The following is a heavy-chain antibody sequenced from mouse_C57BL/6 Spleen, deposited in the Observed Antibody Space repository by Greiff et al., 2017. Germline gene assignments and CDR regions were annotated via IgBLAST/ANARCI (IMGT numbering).Heavy chain of an antibody. J-gene: IGHJ4*01. Sequence: QVHVKQSGAELVRPGTSVKVSCKASGYAFTNYLIEWVKQRPGQGLEWIGVINPGSGGTNYNEKFKGKATLTADQSSSTAYMQLSSLTSEDSAVYFCARDYIGDGYYAMDYWGQGTSVTVSS. CDR3: ARDYIGDGYYAMDY. D-gene: IGHD1-3*01. CDR1: GYAFTNYL. V-gene: IGHV1-54*01. CDR2: INPGSGGT.